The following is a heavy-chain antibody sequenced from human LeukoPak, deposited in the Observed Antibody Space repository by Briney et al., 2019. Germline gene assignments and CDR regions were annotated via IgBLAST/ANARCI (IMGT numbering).Heavy chain of an antibody. CDR1: GFTFISYW. Sequence: GGSLRLSCADSGFTFISYWMNWVRQAPGKGLEWVANIKEDGSEKYYVDSVKGRFTISRDNAKNTLYLQMDSLRAEDTAVYYCARQRFCDYWGQGTLVTVSS. CDR3: ARQRFCDY. CDR2: IKEDGSEK. J-gene: IGHJ4*02. V-gene: IGHV3-7*01. D-gene: IGHD3-3*01.